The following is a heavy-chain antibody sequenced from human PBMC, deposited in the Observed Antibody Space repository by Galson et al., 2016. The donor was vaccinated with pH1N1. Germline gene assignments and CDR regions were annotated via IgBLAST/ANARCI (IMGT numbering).Heavy chain of an antibody. J-gene: IGHJ3*02. CDR2: LIPMFPTP. CDR1: GYAFTRYY. CDR3: ARSAAAVGNAFDM. D-gene: IGHD6-13*01. V-gene: IGHV1-69*13. Sequence: SVKVSCKASGYAFTRYYMHWVRQAPGQGLEWMGRLIPMFPTPKFAQKFQGRVTITADESTSTAYMEVISLRSDDTAVYYCARSAAAVGNAFDMWGQGTKVTVSS.